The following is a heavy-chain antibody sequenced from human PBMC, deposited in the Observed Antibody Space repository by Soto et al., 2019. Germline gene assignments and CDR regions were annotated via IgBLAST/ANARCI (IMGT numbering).Heavy chain of an antibody. D-gene: IGHD6-13*01. CDR3: ARVGYSSSWSYYYGMDV. V-gene: IGHV1-18*01. J-gene: IGHJ6*02. CDR1: GGTFSSYG. Sequence: ASVKVSCKASGGTFSSYGISWVRQAPGQGLEWMGWISAYNGNTNYAQKLQGRVTMTTDTSTSTAYMELRSLRSDDTAVYYCARVGYSSSWSYYYGMDVWGQGTTVTVSS. CDR2: ISAYNGNT.